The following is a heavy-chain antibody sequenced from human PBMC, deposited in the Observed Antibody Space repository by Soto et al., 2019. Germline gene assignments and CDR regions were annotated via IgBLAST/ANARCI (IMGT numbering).Heavy chain of an antibody. D-gene: IGHD3-22*01. CDR2: ISYDGSNK. V-gene: IGHV3-30*18. CDR1: GFTFSSYG. CDR3: AKVPVVVHTFYYGMDV. J-gene: IGHJ6*02. Sequence: GGSLRLSCAASGFTFSSYGMHWVRQAPGKGLEWVAVISYDGSNKYYADSVKGRFTISRDNSKSTLYLQMNSLRAEDTAVYYCAKVPVVVHTFYYGMDVWGQGTTVTVSS.